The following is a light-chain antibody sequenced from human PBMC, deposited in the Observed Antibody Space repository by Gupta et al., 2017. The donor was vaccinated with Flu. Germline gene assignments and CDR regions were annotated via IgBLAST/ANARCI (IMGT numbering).Light chain of an antibody. CDR3: QVVYDSRDPDV. J-gene: IGLJ7*01. V-gene: IGLV3-21*02. CDR2: DHG. Sequence: TTRSTSGSDNIGSKSVDWCQQKPRQAPVLIVYDHGGRRPGVPERFSGSNSESTATITISRVDAAVDADYYCQVVYDSRDPDVFGGGTKLTVL. CDR1: NIGSKS.